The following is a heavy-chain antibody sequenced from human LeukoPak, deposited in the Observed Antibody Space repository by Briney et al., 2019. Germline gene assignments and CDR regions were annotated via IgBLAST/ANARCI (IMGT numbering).Heavy chain of an antibody. J-gene: IGHJ4*02. Sequence: SETLSLTCAVYGGSFSGYYWSWIRQPPGKGLEWIGEINHSGSTNYNPSLKSRVTISVDTSKNQFSLKLSSVTAADTAVYYCERGLRWLDYWGQGTLVTVSS. D-gene: IGHD4-23*01. CDR2: INHSGST. CDR3: ERGLRWLDY. CDR1: GGSFSGYY. V-gene: IGHV4-34*01.